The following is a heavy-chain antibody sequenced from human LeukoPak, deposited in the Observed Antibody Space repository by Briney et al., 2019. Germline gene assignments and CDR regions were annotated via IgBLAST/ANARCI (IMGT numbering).Heavy chain of an antibody. V-gene: IGHV3-74*01. Sequence: PGGSLRLSCAASGFTFSSYWMHWVRQAPGKGLVWVSRIKTDGSSTSYADSVKGRFTISRDNSKNTLYLQLNSLRAEDTAVYYCAKTPYGDNGPLDDWGQGTLVTVSS. CDR3: AKTPYGDNGPLDD. D-gene: IGHD4-17*01. CDR1: GFTFSSYW. CDR2: IKTDGSST. J-gene: IGHJ4*02.